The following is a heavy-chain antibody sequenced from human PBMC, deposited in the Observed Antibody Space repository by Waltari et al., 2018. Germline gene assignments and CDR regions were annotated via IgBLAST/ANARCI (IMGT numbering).Heavy chain of an antibody. V-gene: IGHV1-8*02. D-gene: IGHD4-17*01. Sequence: QVQLVQSGAEVKKPGASVKVSCKASGYTFTSYDINWVRQATGQGLEWMGWMNPNGGNTGYAQKFQGRVTMTRNTSISTAYMELSSLRSEDTAVYYCARALGVDYGGNSLLWYFDLWGRGTLVTVSS. CDR2: MNPNGGNT. CDR3: ARALGVDYGGNSLLWYFDL. J-gene: IGHJ2*01. CDR1: GYTFTSYD.